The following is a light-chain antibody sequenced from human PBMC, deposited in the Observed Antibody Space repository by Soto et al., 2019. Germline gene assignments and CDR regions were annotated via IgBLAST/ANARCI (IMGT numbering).Light chain of an antibody. Sequence: DIQMTQSPSTLSASVGDTVTITCRASQSISSWVAWYQQKPGKAPKVLISKASGLESGVPSRFSGSGSGTEFTLTISSLQSEDFAVYYCQQYNNWPPITFGQGTRLENK. J-gene: IGKJ5*01. CDR1: QSISSW. CDR3: QQYNNWPPIT. CDR2: KAS. V-gene: IGKV1-5*03.